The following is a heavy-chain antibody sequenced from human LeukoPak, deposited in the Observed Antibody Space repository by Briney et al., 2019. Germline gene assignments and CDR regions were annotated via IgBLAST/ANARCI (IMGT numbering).Heavy chain of an antibody. D-gene: IGHD6-13*01. Sequence: SETPSLTCAVYGGSFSGYYWSWIRQPPGKGLEWIGEINHSGSTNYNPSLKSRVTISVDTSKNQFSLKLSSVTAADTAVYYCARAAAAAGHFDYWGQGTLVTVSS. CDR3: ARAAAAAGHFDY. CDR1: GGSFSGYY. J-gene: IGHJ4*02. CDR2: INHSGST. V-gene: IGHV4-34*01.